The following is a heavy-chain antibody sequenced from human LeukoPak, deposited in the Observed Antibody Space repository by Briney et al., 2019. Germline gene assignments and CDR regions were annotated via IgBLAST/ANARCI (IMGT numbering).Heavy chain of an antibody. V-gene: IGHV3-72*01. J-gene: IGHJ4*02. CDR1: GFTFSDHY. CDR2: SRNKAQNYIT. CDR3: ARWKSGSCSH. D-gene: IGHD1-26*01. Sequence: GGSLKLSCAASGFTFSDHYMDWVRQASGKGLEWVGRSRNKAQNYITEYAAYVKGRFTISRDDSKNSLYLKMNSLKTEDTAVYYRARWKSGSCSHWGQGTLVTVSS.